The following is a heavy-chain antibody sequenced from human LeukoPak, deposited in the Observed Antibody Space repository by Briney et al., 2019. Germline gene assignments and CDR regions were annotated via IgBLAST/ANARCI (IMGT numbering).Heavy chain of an antibody. CDR3: ARGPRANHFNWFDP. D-gene: IGHD1-26*01. Sequence: GGSLRLSCAASGFTFSSYWMSWVRQAPGKGLEWVANIKQDGSEKYYVDSVKGRFTISRDNAKNSLYLQMNSLRAEDTAVYYCARGPRANHFNWFDPWGQGILVTVSS. CDR1: GFTFSSYW. V-gene: IGHV3-7*01. CDR2: IKQDGSEK. J-gene: IGHJ5*02.